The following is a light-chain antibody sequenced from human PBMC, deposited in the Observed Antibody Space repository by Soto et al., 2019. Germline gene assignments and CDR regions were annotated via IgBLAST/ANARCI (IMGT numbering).Light chain of an antibody. CDR2: GAS. CDR3: QRYGSSPKWT. J-gene: IGKJ1*01. V-gene: IGKV3-20*01. Sequence: EIVLTQSPGTLSLSPGERATLSCRASQSVSSSYLAWYQQQPAQTPRLLIYGASSRATGIPDRFSGSGSGTDFTLTISRLEPEDFAVYYCQRYGSSPKWTFGQGTKVEIK. CDR1: QSVSSSY.